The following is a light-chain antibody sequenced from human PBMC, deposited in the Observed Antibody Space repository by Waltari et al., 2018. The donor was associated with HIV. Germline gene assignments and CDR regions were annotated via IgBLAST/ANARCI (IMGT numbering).Light chain of an antibody. Sequence: DIVMTQSPDSLAVSLGERATINCKSSQNILYNSNNKYFLAWYQQKPGQPPKLLIYWASTRESGVPDRFSGSGSGTDFTLTIDSLQAEDVAVYYCQQYYSTPRTFGQGTKVEIK. CDR2: WAS. CDR1: QNILYNSNNKYF. J-gene: IGKJ1*01. V-gene: IGKV4-1*01. CDR3: QQYYSTPRT.